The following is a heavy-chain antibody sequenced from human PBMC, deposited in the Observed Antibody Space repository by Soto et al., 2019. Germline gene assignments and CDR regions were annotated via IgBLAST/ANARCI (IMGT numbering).Heavy chain of an antibody. CDR2: IYYSGST. CDR3: ARWRKEIGQPWSYYFDY. D-gene: IGHD2-15*01. Sequence: TYSVSGGIIRIYNWSGSLQPPGQGLEWIGYIYYSGSTNYNPSLKSRVTISVDTSKNQFSLKLSSVTAADTAVYYCARWRKEIGQPWSYYFDYWGQGTLVTV. J-gene: IGHJ4*02. CDR1: GGIIRIYN. V-gene: IGHV4-59*01.